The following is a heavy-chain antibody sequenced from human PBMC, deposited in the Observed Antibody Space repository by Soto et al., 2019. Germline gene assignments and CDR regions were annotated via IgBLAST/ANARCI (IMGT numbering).Heavy chain of an antibody. J-gene: IGHJ4*02. D-gene: IGHD6-13*01. CDR2: ISTYNGNT. CDR3: ARDLRQVVEHGEFYIAAAEQSDY. Sequence: ASAKVSCKASVYTITSYRISCVRQDPGQELEWMGWISTYNGNTNYAQKLQGRGTMTTDTSKSTVYMELRSLRSDDTVVYYCARDLRQVVEHGEFYIAAAEQSDYWGQGTLVTVSS. CDR1: VYTITSYR. V-gene: IGHV1-18*01.